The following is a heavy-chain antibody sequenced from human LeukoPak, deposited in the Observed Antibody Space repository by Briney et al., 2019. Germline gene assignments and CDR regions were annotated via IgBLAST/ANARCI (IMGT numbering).Heavy chain of an antibody. Sequence: GGSLRLSCAASGFTFSSYAMSWVRQAPGKGLEWVSAISGSGGSTYYADSVKGRFTISRDNSKNTLYLQMNSLRAEDTAVYYCAKYSSVVGATGWFDPWGQGTLVTVSS. V-gene: IGHV3-23*01. J-gene: IGHJ5*02. CDR1: GFTFSSYA. CDR3: AKYSSVVGATGWFDP. D-gene: IGHD1-26*01. CDR2: ISGSGGST.